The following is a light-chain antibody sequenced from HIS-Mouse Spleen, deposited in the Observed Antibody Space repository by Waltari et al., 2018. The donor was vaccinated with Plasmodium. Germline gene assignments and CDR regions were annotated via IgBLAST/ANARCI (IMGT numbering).Light chain of an antibody. V-gene: IGKV3-15*01. J-gene: IGKJ3*01. CDR3: QQYNNWSFT. Sequence: EIVMTQPPATLSVSPGESATPSCRASQSVSSNLAWYQQKPGQAPRLLIYGASTRATGIPARFSGSGSGTEFTLTISSLQSEDFAGYYCQQYNNWSFTFGPGTKVDIK. CDR1: QSVSSN. CDR2: GAS.